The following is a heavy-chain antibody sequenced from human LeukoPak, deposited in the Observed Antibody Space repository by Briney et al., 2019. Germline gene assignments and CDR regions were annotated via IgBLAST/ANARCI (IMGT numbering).Heavy chain of an antibody. V-gene: IGHV3-74*01. CDR1: GFTFTSYG. CDR2: IRSDGST. J-gene: IGHJ1*01. Sequence: GGSLRLSCAASGFTFTSYGMHWVRQAPGKGLVWVSRIRSDGSTNYADSVKGRFTISRDNAKNTVSLQMNSLRAEDTGVYYCARAPSEIGGYYPEYFRHWGQGTLVTVSS. D-gene: IGHD3-22*01. CDR3: ARAPSEIGGYYPEYFRH.